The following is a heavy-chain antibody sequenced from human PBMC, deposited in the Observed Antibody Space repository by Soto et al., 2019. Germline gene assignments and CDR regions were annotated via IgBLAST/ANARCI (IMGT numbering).Heavy chain of an antibody. CDR2: IYPGDSDT. Sequence: XESLNVSWKCSGNTCTSYWISFVHQMPRKGLKWMWIIYPGDSDTRYSPSFQGQVTISADKSISTAYLQWSSLKASDTAMYYCARLLTEDIVVVTANVRWGAFDIWGQGTMVTVSS. CDR3: ARLLTEDIVVVTANVRWGAFDI. D-gene: IGHD2-21*02. J-gene: IGHJ3*02. CDR1: GNTCTSYW. V-gene: IGHV5-51*07.